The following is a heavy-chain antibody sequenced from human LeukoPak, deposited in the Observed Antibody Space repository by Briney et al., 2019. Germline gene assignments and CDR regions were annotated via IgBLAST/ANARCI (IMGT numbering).Heavy chain of an antibody. V-gene: IGHV1-18*01. CDR2: ISAYNGNT. D-gene: IGHD3-22*01. CDR1: GYTFTSYG. CDR3: VRGDSSGYYYVSFDY. Sequence: ASVTVSCKASGYTFTSYGISWVRQAPGQGVEWMGWISAYNGNTNNPQKLQGRVTMTTDTSTSTAYMELRSLRSDDTAVYYCVRGDSSGYYYVSFDYWGQGTLVTVSS. J-gene: IGHJ4*02.